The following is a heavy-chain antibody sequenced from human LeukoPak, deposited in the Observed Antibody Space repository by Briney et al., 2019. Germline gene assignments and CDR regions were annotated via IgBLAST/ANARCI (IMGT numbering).Heavy chain of an antibody. D-gene: IGHD6-19*01. V-gene: IGHV4-59*02. J-gene: IGHJ4*02. CDR1: RGSVSGHY. CDR3: AREAPGGSGWTYFDY. CDR2: IYASGSA. Sequence: SETLSLTCTVSRGSVSGHYWDWIRQPPGKGLVWIGYIYASGSANYHPSLKSRVTISLDTAKNHVSLRLTSVTAEDTAVYYCAREAPGGSGWTYFDYWGRGSLVTVSS.